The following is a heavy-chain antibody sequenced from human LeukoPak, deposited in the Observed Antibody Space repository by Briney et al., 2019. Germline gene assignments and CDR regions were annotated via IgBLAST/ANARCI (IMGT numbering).Heavy chain of an antibody. CDR3: ARGNTVTTPDY. CDR1: GGSISSYY. Sequence: KPSETLSLTCTVSGGSISSYYWSWIRQPPGKGLEWIGYIYYSGSTNYNPSLKSRVTISIDTSKNQFSLKLSSVTAADTAVYYCARGNTVTTPDYWGQGTLVTVSS. V-gene: IGHV4-59*08. J-gene: IGHJ4*02. D-gene: IGHD4-17*01. CDR2: IYYSGST.